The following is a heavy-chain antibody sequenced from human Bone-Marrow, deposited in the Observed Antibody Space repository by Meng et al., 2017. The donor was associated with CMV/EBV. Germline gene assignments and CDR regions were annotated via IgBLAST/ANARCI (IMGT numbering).Heavy chain of an antibody. Sequence: ASVKVSCKASGYTFTGYYMHWVRQAPGQGLEWMGWINPNSGGTNYAQKFQGRVTMTRDTSISTAYMELSRLRSDDTAVYYCARAGVRFLEWLLLPNYGMDVWGQGTTVTCSS. D-gene: IGHD3-3*01. V-gene: IGHV1-2*02. J-gene: IGHJ6*01. CDR2: INPNSGGT. CDR3: ARAGVRFLEWLLLPNYGMDV. CDR1: GYTFTGYY.